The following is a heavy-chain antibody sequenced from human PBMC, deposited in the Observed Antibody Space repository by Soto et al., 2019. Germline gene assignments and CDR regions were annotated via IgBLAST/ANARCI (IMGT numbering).Heavy chain of an antibody. J-gene: IGHJ4*02. CDR1: GYTLTELS. V-gene: IGHV1-24*01. Sequence: ASVKVSCKVSGYTLTELSMHWVRQAPGKGLEWMGGFDPEDGETIYAQKFQGRVTMTEDTSTDTAYMELSSLRSEDTAVYYCATFSSERSIAGAGTADYWGQGTLVTVSS. D-gene: IGHD6-19*01. CDR2: FDPEDGET. CDR3: ATFSSERSIAGAGTADY.